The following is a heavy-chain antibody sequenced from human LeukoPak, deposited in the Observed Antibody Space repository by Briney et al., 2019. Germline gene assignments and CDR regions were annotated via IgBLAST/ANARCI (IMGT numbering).Heavy chain of an antibody. CDR3: ARDSGFSGTQRGEY. V-gene: IGHV3-20*04. D-gene: IGHD3/OR15-3a*01. CDR1: GFTFDDYG. J-gene: IGHJ4*02. Sequence: GGSLRLSCAASGFTFDDYGMSWVRQAPGKGLEWVSGINWNGGNTGYADSVRGRFTISRDNARNSLFLQMNSLRAEDTAFYYCARDSGFSGTQRGEYWGQGTLVTVSS. CDR2: INWNGGNT.